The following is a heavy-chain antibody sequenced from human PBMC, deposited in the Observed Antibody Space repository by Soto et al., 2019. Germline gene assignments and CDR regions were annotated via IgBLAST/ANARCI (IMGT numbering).Heavy chain of an antibody. Sequence: GGSLRLSCAASGFTFSSYWMSWVRQAPGKGLEWVANIKQDGSEKYYVDSVKGRFTISRDNAKNSLYLQMNSLRAEDTAVYYCARVSGSSWSPFDYSGQGTLVTVYS. CDR3: ARVSGSSWSPFDY. D-gene: IGHD6-13*01. V-gene: IGHV3-7*03. J-gene: IGHJ4*02. CDR2: IKQDGSEK. CDR1: GFTFSSYW.